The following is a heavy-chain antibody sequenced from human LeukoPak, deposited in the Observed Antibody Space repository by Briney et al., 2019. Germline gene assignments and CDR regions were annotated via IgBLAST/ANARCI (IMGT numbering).Heavy chain of an antibody. CDR3: ASSSYDLLTGLGLTHDF. CDR1: GGSFSDYF. V-gene: IGHV4-34*01. CDR2: VHPSGRT. J-gene: IGHJ4*02. D-gene: IGHD3-9*01. Sequence: PSETLSLTCAVYGGSFSDYFWSWIRQPPGKGLEWIGEVHPSGRTNYKSSLKSRLTISVDTSKNQFSLSLSSVTAPDTAVYFCASSSYDLLTGLGLTHDFWGQGTLVTVSS.